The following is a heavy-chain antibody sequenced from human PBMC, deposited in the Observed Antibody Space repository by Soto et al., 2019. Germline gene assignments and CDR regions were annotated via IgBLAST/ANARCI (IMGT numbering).Heavy chain of an antibody. CDR1: GFTFSSYA. V-gene: IGHV3-23*01. J-gene: IGHJ4*02. Sequence: GGSLRLSCAASGFTFSSYAMTWVRQAPGKGLEWVSAISGSGGNTYYADSVKGQFTISRDNSKNTLYLQMNSLRAEDTAVYYCAKGLYSGSYFDYWGQGTLVTV. D-gene: IGHD1-26*01. CDR3: AKGLYSGSYFDY. CDR2: ISGSGGNT.